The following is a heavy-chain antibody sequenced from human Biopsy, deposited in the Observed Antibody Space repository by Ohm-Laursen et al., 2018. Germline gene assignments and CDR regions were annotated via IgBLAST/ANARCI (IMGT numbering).Heavy chain of an antibody. J-gene: IGHJ4*02. Sequence: GTLSLTCTVSGGSFTGHYWSWIRQPPGEGLGWIGHISYTGYTSYNASLKSRVTISVDTSRNHFSLRLSSLTAADTAVYYCARGSNDFGGLYFPRWGQGTLLTVSS. CDR1: GGSFTGHY. V-gene: IGHV4-59*11. CDR3: ARGSNDFGGLYFPR. CDR2: ISYTGYT. D-gene: IGHD4-23*01.